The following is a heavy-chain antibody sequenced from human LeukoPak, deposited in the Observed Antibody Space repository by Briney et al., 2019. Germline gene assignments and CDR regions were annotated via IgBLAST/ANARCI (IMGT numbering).Heavy chain of an antibody. CDR2: ILGGAGST. V-gene: IGHV3-23*01. J-gene: IGHJ5*02. CDR1: GFSFSSDG. Sequence: HPGGSLRLSCSASGFSFSSDGMSWVRQAPGKGLEWVSGILGGAGSTYYADSVKGRFTTSRDNSRNTLYLQMNSLRAEDTAVYYCAKGRLRPGLPNWFDPWGQGTLVTVSS. D-gene: IGHD3-16*01. CDR3: AKGRLRPGLPNWFDP.